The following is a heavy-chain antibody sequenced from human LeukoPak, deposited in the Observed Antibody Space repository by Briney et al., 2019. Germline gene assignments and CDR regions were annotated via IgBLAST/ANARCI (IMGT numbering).Heavy chain of an antibody. D-gene: IGHD6-6*01. CDR1: GGSFSGYY. J-gene: IGHJ4*02. CDR2: INHSGST. CDR3: ARGAAKQLFPFDY. V-gene: IGHV4-34*01. Sequence: SETLSLTCAVYGGSFSGYYWSWIRQPPGKGLEWIGEINHSGSTNYNPSLKSRVTISVDTSKNQFSLKLSSVTAADTAVYYCARGAAKQLFPFDYWGQGTLVTVSS.